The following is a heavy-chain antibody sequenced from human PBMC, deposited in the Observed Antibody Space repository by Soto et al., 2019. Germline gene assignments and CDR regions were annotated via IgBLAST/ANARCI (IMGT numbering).Heavy chain of an antibody. CDR1: GFTFSSYA. J-gene: IGHJ4*02. D-gene: IGHD6-19*01. V-gene: IGHV3-23*01. CDR3: AKDAGGVRLPVAGKKGYFDY. CDR2: ISGSGGST. Sequence: EVQLLESGGGLVQPGGSLRLSCAASGFTFSSYAMNWVRQAPGKGLECVPTISGSGGSTYYADSVKGRFTISRVNSENTLYLQMNNLRAEDTAVYYCAKDAGGVRLPVAGKKGYFDYWGQGIPVTVSS.